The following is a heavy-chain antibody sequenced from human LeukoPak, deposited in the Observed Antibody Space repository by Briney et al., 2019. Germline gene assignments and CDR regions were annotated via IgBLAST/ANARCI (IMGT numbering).Heavy chain of an antibody. CDR2: ISSYNGNT. D-gene: IGHD3-3*01. J-gene: IGHJ4*02. V-gene: IGHV1-18*01. Sequence: ASVKVSCKASGYIVTTYGISWVRQAPGQGLEWMGWISSYNGNTIYAQRFQGRLTMTTDTSTSTAYMELGRLRSDATAVYYCARDSRLRDSERLLYPLDYWGQGALVTVSS. CDR3: ARDSRLRDSERLLYPLDY. CDR1: GYIVTTYG.